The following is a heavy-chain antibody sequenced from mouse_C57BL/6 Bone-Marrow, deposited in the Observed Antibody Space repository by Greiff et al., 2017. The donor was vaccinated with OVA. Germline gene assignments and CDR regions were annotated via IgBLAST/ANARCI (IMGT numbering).Heavy chain of an antibody. Sequence: QVQLKESGPGLVAPSQSLSITCTVSGFSLTSYAISWVRQPPGKGLEWLGVIWTGGGTNYNSALKSRLSISKDNSKSQVFLKMNSLQTDDTARYYCARNHYYYYGSSHWYFDVWGTGTTVTVSS. CDR2: IWTGGGT. J-gene: IGHJ1*03. CDR1: GFSLTSYA. V-gene: IGHV2-9-1*01. D-gene: IGHD1-1*01. CDR3: ARNHYYYYGSSHWYFDV.